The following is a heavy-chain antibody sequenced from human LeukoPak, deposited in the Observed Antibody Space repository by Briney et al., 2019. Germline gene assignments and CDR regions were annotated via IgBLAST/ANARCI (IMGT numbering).Heavy chain of an antibody. V-gene: IGHV3-23*01. CDR1: IFTFSSYA. D-gene: IGHD5/OR15-5a*01. J-gene: IGHJ4*02. CDR2: ISGSGGST. Sequence: PGGSLRLSCAASIFTFSSYAMSWVGQVPRKGLEWVSTISGSGGSTVYADSVKGRFTISRDNSKNTLYLQMNSLRAEDTAVYYCVAQGGSVVGSFDYWGQGTLVTVSS. CDR3: VAQGGSVVGSFDY.